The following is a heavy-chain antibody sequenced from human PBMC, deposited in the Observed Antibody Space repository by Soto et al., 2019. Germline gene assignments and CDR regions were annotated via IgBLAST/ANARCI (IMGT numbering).Heavy chain of an antibody. CDR2: ISYDPTKT. CDR1: GFTFNSYG. D-gene: IGHD1-26*01. J-gene: IGHJ6*02. CDR3: ARTRSAWSDFHYYSLDV. Sequence: GGSLRLSCAASGFTFNSYGMHWVRQGPGNGLEWVAFISYDPTKTYYADSVKGRFTISRDNSNSALYVQMNSLTGEDTAVYYCARTRSAWSDFHYYSLDVWGQGTTVTVSS. V-gene: IGHV3-30*03.